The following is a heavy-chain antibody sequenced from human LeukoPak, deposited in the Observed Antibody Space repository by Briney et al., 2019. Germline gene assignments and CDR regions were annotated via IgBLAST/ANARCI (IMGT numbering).Heavy chain of an antibody. CDR2: ISSSGSTI. Sequence: GGSLRLSCAASGFTFSSYEMNWVRQAPGKGLEWVSYISSSGSTIYYADSEKGRFTISRDNAKNSLYLQMNSLRAEDTAVYYCARVPPWNNFATLYYYYGMDVWGQGTTVTVSS. J-gene: IGHJ6*02. V-gene: IGHV3-48*03. CDR3: ARVPPWNNFATLYYYYGMDV. CDR1: GFTFSSYE. D-gene: IGHD2-15*01.